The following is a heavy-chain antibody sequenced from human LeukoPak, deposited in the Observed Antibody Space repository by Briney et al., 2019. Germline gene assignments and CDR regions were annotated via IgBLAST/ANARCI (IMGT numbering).Heavy chain of an antibody. CDR3: AKGSSGYFGDL. CDR1: GFIFNKYG. Sequence: GGSLRLSCAASGFIFNKYGLIWVRQAPGKGLEWASAISNDGGGTNHADFVKGRFTIFKENSKHALFLQMSGLRAEDTVLFYWAKGSSGYFGDLWGEGTVVSVSS. CDR2: ISNDGGGT. D-gene: IGHD3-22*01. V-gene: IGHV3-23*01. J-gene: IGHJ5*02.